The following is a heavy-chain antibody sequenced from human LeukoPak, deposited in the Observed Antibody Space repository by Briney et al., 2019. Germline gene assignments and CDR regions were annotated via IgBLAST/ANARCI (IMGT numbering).Heavy chain of an antibody. D-gene: IGHD3-22*01. V-gene: IGHV1-69*04. Sequence: ASVKVSCKASGGTFSSYAISWVRQAPGQGLEWMGRIIPILGIANYAQKFQGRVTITADKSTSTAYMELSSLRSEDTAVYYCARAEYYDSSGYPDPDFQHWGQGTLVTVSS. CDR2: IIPILGIA. J-gene: IGHJ1*01. CDR3: ARAEYYDSSGYPDPDFQH. CDR1: GGTFSSYA.